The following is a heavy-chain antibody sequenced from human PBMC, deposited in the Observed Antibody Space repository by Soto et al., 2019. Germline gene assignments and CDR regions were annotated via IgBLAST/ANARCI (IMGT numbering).Heavy chain of an antibody. D-gene: IGHD2-15*01. CDR1: GDSFSGPNW. CDR2: ILQTGHT. CDR3: ARFPLRVGGKWYLDY. Sequence: QVQLQESGPGLVKPSGALTLTCAVSGDSFSGPNWWTWVRQPPGKGLEWIGDILQTGHTDYSPSLSSRLTISINTSKREFSLNLTSVTATDTAVSYCARFPLRVGGKWYLDYWGQGALVTVSS. J-gene: IGHJ4*02. V-gene: IGHV4-4*02.